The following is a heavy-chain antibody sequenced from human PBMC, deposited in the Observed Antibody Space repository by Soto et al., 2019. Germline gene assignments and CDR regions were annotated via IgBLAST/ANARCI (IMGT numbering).Heavy chain of an antibody. CDR1: GFTFSSYG. Sequence: GSLRLSCAASGFTFSSYGMHWVRQAPGKGLEWVAVIWYDGSNKYYADSVKGRFTISRDNSKNTLYLQMNSLRAEDTAVYYCAREEVVLMVYAIYAFDIWGQGTMVTVSS. CDR3: AREEVVLMVYAIYAFDI. D-gene: IGHD2-8*01. V-gene: IGHV3-33*01. J-gene: IGHJ3*02. CDR2: IWYDGSNK.